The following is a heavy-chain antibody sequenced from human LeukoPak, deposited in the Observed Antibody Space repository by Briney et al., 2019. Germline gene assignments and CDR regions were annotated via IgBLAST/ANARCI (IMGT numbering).Heavy chain of an antibody. V-gene: IGHV4-4*07. CDR3: ARDLFSGRLSWFDR. CDR1: GGSISSYY. J-gene: IGHJ5*02. CDR2: IYTSGST. Sequence: SETLSLTCTVSGGSISSYYWSWIRQPAGKGLEWIGRIYTSGSTNYNPSLKSRVTMSVDTSKNQFSLKLSSVTAADTAVYYCARDLFSGRLSWFDRWGQGTLVTVSS. D-gene: IGHD2-21*01.